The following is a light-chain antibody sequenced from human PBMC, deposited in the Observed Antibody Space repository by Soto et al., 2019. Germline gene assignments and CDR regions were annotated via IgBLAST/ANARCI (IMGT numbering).Light chain of an antibody. CDR2: EGT. Sequence: QSVLTQPASVSGSPGQSITISCTGTNSDVGTHNLVSWYQQHPGKAPKLIIYEGTKRPSGVSNRFSGSKSGNTASLTISGLQAEGEADYYCCSYALLFGTGTKVTVL. CDR1: NSDVGTHNL. V-gene: IGLV2-23*01. J-gene: IGLJ1*01. CDR3: CSYALL.